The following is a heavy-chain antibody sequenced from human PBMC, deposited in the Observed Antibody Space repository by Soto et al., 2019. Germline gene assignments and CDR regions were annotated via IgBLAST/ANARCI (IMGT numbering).Heavy chain of an antibody. CDR1: GYTFTVHY. J-gene: IGHJ3*02. CDR3: AREPMVRAAHGVYI. D-gene: IGHD3-10*01. Sequence: HVQLVQSGAEVTKPGASVQVSCKASGYTFTVHYMHWVRQAPGPGLEWMGWINPNSICTNYAQKFQGRVTMTRDTSISTAFMELTSLRSDDPAVDYCAREPMVRAAHGVYIWGQGTMVTVSS. V-gene: IGHV1-2*02. CDR2: INPNSICT.